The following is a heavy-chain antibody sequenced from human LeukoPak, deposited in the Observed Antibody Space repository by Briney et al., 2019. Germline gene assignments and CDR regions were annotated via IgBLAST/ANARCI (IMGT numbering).Heavy chain of an antibody. CDR2: ISAYNGNT. D-gene: IGHD3-3*01. CDR3: ARASITIFGVVISGAFDI. V-gene: IGHV1-18*01. CDR1: GYTFTSYG. Sequence: GASVKVSCKASGYTFTSYGISWVRQAPGQGLEWMGWISAYNGNTNYAQKLQGRVTMTTDTSTSTAYMELRSLRSDDTAVYYCARASITIFGVVISGAFDIWSQGTMVTVSS. J-gene: IGHJ3*02.